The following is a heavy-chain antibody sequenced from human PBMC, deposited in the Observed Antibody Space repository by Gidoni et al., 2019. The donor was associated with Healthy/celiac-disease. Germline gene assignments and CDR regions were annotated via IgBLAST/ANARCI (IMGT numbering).Heavy chain of an antibody. J-gene: IGHJ6*03. CDR2: IYYSGST. D-gene: IGHD6-13*01. CDR3: ARQQGGSRTLGYMDV. CDR1: GGSISSSSYY. V-gene: IGHV4-39*01. Sequence: QLQLQESGPGLVKPSETLSLTCTVSGGSISSSSYYWGWIRQPPGKGLEWIGSIYYSGSTYYNPSLKSRVTISVDTSKNQFSLKLSSVTAADTAVYYCARQQGGSRTLGYMDVWGKGTTVTVSS.